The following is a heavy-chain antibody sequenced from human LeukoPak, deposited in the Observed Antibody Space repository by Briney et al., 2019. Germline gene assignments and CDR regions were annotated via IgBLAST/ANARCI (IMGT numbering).Heavy chain of an antibody. CDR1: GYSISSGYY. CDR2: IYHSGRT. CDR3: ARDFLDSSGYYYPFDY. J-gene: IGHJ4*02. Sequence: SETLSLTCTVSGYSISSGYYWGWIRQPPGKGLEWIGSIYHSGRTFYNPSLKSRVTISVDTSKNQFSLKLSSVTAADTAVYYCARDFLDSSGYYYPFDYWGQGTLVTVSS. V-gene: IGHV4-38-2*02. D-gene: IGHD3-22*01.